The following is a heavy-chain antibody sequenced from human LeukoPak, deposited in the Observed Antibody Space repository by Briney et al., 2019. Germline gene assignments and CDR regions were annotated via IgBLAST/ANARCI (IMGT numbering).Heavy chain of an antibody. CDR1: GFTFSAYA. V-gene: IGHV3-13*04. CDR3: ARTSGSYYEFDY. J-gene: IGHJ4*02. D-gene: IGHD1-26*01. Sequence: PGGSLRLSCEASGFTFSAYAMTWVRQATGKGLEWVSAIGTAGDTYYPGSVKGRFTISRENAKNSLYLQMNSLRAGDTAVYYCARTSGSYYEFDYWGQGTLVTVSS. CDR2: IGTAGDT.